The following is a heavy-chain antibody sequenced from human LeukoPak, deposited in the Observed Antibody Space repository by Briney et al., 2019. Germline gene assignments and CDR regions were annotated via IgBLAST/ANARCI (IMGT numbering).Heavy chain of an antibody. D-gene: IGHD5-12*01. J-gene: IGHJ4*02. Sequence: GESLKISCKGSGYSFTSYWIGWVRQMPGKGLGWMGIIYPGDSDTRYSPSFQGQVTISADKSISTAYLQWSSLKASDTAMYYCARQGGLYSGYDFGLVYYFDYWGQGTLVTVYS. CDR2: IYPGDSDT. V-gene: IGHV5-51*01. CDR3: ARQGGLYSGYDFGLVYYFDY. CDR1: GYSFTSYW.